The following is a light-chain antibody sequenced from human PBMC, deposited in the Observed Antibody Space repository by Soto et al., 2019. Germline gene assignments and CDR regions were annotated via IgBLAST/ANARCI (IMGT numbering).Light chain of an antibody. CDR2: EVP. CDR1: QSLLHSDGKTY. CDR3: MQGKEVPWT. J-gene: IGKJ1*01. Sequence: IVMTQTPLSLSVAPGQPASISCKSSQSLLHSDGKTYLYWYLQKPGQPPQVLIYEVPNRLYGVPDRFTGSGSGTDFTLKVSRVEAEDVGVYYCMQGKEVPWTFGQGTKVEIK. V-gene: IGKV2D-29*01.